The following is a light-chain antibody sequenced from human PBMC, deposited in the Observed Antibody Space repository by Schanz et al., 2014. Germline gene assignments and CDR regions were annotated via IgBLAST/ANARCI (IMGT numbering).Light chain of an antibody. CDR1: QSVSSK. CDR2: GAS. V-gene: IGKV3-15*01. CDR3: QQYKNWPWT. J-gene: IGKJ1*01. Sequence: EIVMTQFPATLSVSPGDRATLSCRASQSVSSKLAWFQQKPGQAPRLLIYGASTRATGIPVRFSGSGSGTEFTLTISSLQSEDFAVYYCQQYKNWPWTFGQGTNVEIK.